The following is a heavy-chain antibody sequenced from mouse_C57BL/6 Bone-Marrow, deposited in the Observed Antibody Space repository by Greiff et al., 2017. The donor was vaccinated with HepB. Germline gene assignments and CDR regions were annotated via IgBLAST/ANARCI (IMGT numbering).Heavy chain of an antibody. CDR2: ISNGGGST. CDR3: ARREEIYAMDY. CDR1: GFTFSDYY. Sequence: EVQLVESGGGLVQPGGSLKLSCAASGFTFSDYYMYWVRQTPEKRLEWVAYISNGGGSTYYPDTVKGRFTISRDNAKNTLYLQMSRLKSEDTARYYCARREEIYAMDYWGQGTSVTVSS. J-gene: IGHJ4*01. V-gene: IGHV5-12*01.